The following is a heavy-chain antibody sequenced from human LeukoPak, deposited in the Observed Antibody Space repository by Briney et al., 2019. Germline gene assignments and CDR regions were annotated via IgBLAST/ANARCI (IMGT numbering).Heavy chain of an antibody. CDR3: ARSKYYYDSSPYYLFDY. Sequence: GASLKFSCKGSGYRFASYWIGWVRQMPGKGLEWMGIIYPGDSNTKYSPSFQGQVTFSADKSSSTAYLQWFSLRASDTAMYYCARSKYYYDSSPYYLFDYWGQGTLVTVSS. CDR2: IYPGDSNT. D-gene: IGHD3-22*01. V-gene: IGHV5-51*01. CDR1: GYRFASYW. J-gene: IGHJ4*02.